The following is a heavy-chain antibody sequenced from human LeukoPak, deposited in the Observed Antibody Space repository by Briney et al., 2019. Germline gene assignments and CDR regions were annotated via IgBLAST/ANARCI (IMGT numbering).Heavy chain of an antibody. D-gene: IGHD5-24*01. V-gene: IGHV3-74*01. CDR1: GFTFSNYW. CDR3: ARDRATTMFDY. CDR2: INSDGSST. J-gene: IGHJ4*02. Sequence: GGSLRLSCAASGFTFSNYWMHWVRQAPGKGLVWVSRINSDGSSTTYADSVKGRFTISRDNAKNTLYLQMNSLRADDTAMYYCARDRATTMFDYWAQGTLVTVSS.